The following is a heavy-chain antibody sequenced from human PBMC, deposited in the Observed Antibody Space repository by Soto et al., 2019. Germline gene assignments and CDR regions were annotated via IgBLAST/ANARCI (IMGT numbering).Heavy chain of an antibody. CDR2: IKRGGKET. D-gene: IGHD2-2*01. J-gene: IGHJ4*02. CDR3: ARYCDSTSCYGGFDS. Sequence: GGSLRLSCAASGFTFSIYWMTWVRQAPGKGLEWVANIKRGGKETYYVDSVKGRFTISRDNAKNSLYLQMSSLRAEDTALYFCARYCDSTSCYGGFDSWGLGTLVTVSS. CDR1: GFTFSIYW. V-gene: IGHV3-7*01.